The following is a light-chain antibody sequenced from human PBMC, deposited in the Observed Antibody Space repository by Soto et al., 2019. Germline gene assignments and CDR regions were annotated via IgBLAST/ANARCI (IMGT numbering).Light chain of an antibody. V-gene: IGKV3-20*01. CDR3: QQYGSSPYT. Sequence: EIELTLSPSTMTLSPLQSLTLSCRASQTVTRSYLAWYQQKPGQAPRLLIYGASIRAAGIPDRFSGSGSGTDFTLTIPRLEPEDFAVYYCQQYGSSPYTFGQGTKVDIK. J-gene: IGKJ2*01. CDR1: QTVTRSY. CDR2: GAS.